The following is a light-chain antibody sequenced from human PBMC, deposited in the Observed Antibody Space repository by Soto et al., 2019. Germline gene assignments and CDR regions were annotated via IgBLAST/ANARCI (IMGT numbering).Light chain of an antibody. CDR3: QQYNNWLST. J-gene: IGKJ2*01. V-gene: IGKV3-15*01. CDR2: GAS. CDR1: QSVSSN. Sequence: EIVMTQSPATLSVSPGERATLSCRASQSVSSNLAWYQQKPGQAPRLLIYGASTRATGIPARFSGSGSGTEFTLNISSLQSEDFAVYYCQQYNNWLSTFGQGTKLEIK.